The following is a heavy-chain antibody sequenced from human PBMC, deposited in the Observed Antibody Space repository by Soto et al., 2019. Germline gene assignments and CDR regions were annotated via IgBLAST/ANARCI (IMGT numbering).Heavy chain of an antibody. V-gene: IGHV3-21*01. CDR3: ARDHCTNGVCYRDYYYMDV. CDR2: ISSSSSYI. D-gene: IGHD2-8*01. Sequence: PGGSLRLSCAASGFTFSSYSMNWVRQAPGKGLEWVSSISSSSSYIYYADSVKGRFTISRDNAKNSLYLQMNSLRAEDTAVYYCARDHCTNGVCYRDYYYMDVWGKGTTVTVSS. J-gene: IGHJ6*03. CDR1: GFTFSSYS.